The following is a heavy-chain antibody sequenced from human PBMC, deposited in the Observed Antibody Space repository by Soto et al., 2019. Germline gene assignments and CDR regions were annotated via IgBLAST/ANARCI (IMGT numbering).Heavy chain of an antibody. Sequence: ASVKVSCKASGYTFTGYYMYWVRPAPGQGLEWMGWINPNSGGTNYAQKFQGRVTMTRDTSISTASLKLSSVTAADTAVYYCARARREELRYFDWSWFDPWGQGTLVTVSS. CDR1: GYTFTGYY. V-gene: IGHV1-2*02. CDR3: ARARREELRYFDWSWFDP. J-gene: IGHJ5*02. D-gene: IGHD3-9*01. CDR2: INPNSGGT.